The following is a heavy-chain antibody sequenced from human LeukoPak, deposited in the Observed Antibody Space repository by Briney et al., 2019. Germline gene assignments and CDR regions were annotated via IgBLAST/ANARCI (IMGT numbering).Heavy chain of an antibody. CDR2: VCYNGTT. Sequence: PSETLSLTRTVSGGSISPYYWSWIRQPPGKGLEWIGYVCYNGTTNYNPSLRNRVAISIDTSKNQFSLKLNSATAADTAVYYCATSGGFNSPRHYWGQGTLVTVSS. V-gene: IGHV4-59*01. D-gene: IGHD3-16*01. J-gene: IGHJ4*02. CDR1: GGSISPYY. CDR3: ATSGGFNSPRHY.